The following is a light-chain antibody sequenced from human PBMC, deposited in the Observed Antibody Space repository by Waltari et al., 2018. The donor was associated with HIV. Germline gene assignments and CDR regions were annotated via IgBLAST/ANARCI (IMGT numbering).Light chain of an antibody. J-gene: IGLJ1*01. CDR1: SSDVGSGDL. CDR2: AVT. CDR3: CSCPRSGIRYV. Sequence: QSALTQPARVSGSPGQSITIPCPGTSSDVGSGDLVSWYQHHPGEAPKLIIYAVTKRPSGVSNRFSGSKSGNTASLTISGLQAEDEADYYCCSCPRSGIRYVFGTGTKVTVL. V-gene: IGLV2-23*02.